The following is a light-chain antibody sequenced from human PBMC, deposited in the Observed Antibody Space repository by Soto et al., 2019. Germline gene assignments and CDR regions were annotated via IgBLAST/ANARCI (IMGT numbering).Light chain of an antibody. CDR1: QSVSSDY. J-gene: IGKJ2*01. CDR2: GAS. Sequence: EMVLTQSPGTLSLSPGDTATLSCRASQSVSSDYLAWNQQKPGQAPRLLISGASRGAAGIPDRFSGSGSGTDFPLTISRLEPEDFAVYFCHQYGRSPMFTFGQGTKLEVK. CDR3: HQYGRSPMFT. V-gene: IGKV3-20*01.